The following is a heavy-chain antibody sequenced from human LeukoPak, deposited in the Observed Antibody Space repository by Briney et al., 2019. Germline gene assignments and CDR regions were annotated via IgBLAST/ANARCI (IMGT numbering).Heavy chain of an antibody. J-gene: IGHJ4*02. CDR3: AKVGDIYSSGWYFDY. CDR1: GFTFSGYG. D-gene: IGHD6-19*01. V-gene: IGHV3-30*18. Sequence: GRSLRLSCAASGFTFSGYGMHWVRQAPGKGLEWVAVISYDGSNKYYADSVKGRFTISRDNSKNTLYLQMNSLRAEDTAVYYCAKVGDIYSSGWYFDYWGQGTLVTVSS. CDR2: ISYDGSNK.